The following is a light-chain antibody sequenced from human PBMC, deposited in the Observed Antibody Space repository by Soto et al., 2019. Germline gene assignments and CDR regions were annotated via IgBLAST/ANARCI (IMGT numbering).Light chain of an antibody. Sequence: EIVMTQSPATLSVSPGERATLSCRASQSVSSNLAWYQQKPGQAPRLLISDASTRATGIPARFSGSGSGTEFTLTISILQSEDFAFFYGHQYNDWWTFGQGTKVEV. CDR1: QSVSSN. CDR3: HQYNDWWT. V-gene: IGKV3-15*01. CDR2: DAS. J-gene: IGKJ1*01.